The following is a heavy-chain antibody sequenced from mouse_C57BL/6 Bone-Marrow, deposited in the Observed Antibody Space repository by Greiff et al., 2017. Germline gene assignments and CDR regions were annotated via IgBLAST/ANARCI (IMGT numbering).Heavy chain of an antibody. J-gene: IGHJ3*01. CDR1: GYAFTNYL. V-gene: IGHV1-54*01. CDR2: INPGSGGT. Sequence: QVQLQQSGAELVRPGTSVKVSCKASGYAFTNYLIVWVKQRPGQGLEWIGVINPGSGGTNYNEKFKGKATLTADKSSSTAYMQLSSLTSEDSAVYFCARSKNWDSWFAYWGQGTLVTVSA. CDR3: ARSKNWDSWFAY. D-gene: IGHD4-1*01.